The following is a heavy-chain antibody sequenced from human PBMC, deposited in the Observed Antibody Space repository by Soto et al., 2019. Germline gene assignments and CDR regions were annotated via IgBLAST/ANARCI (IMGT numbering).Heavy chain of an antibody. J-gene: IGHJ1*01. D-gene: IGHD6-19*01. CDR3: ARAWYSSGLRPTYFQH. CDR1: GGSFIGYY. CDR2: IKHSGST. Sequence: QVQLQQWGAGLLKPSETLFLTCAGYGGSFIGYYWSWIRQPPGKGLEWIGEIKHSGSTNYNPSLKSRVTISVDTSKNQFSLKLSSVTDADTAVYYCARAWYSSGLRPTYFQHWGQGTLVTVSS. V-gene: IGHV4-34*01.